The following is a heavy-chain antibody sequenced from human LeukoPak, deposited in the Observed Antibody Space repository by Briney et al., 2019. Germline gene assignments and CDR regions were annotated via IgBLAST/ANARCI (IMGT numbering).Heavy chain of an antibody. D-gene: IGHD6-6*01. CDR2: FSSSGST. CDR3: ARELIAAPVLGAFDV. Sequence: SETPSLTCTVSGGSVSSSSYYWVWIRQPPGKGLEWIGSFSSSGSTYYNASLKSRVTISVDSYRRKVSLELSSVTAADTAMYYCARELIAAPVLGAFDVWGQGAMVTVSS. CDR1: GGSVSSSSYY. V-gene: IGHV4-39*07. J-gene: IGHJ3*01.